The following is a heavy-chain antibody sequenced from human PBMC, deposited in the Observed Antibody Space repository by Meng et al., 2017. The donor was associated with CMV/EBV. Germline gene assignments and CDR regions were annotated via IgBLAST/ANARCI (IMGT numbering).Heavy chain of an antibody. CDR3: ASRYDFWSGYYYYGMDV. Sequence: GGSLRLSCAASGFTFSSYSMNWVRQAPGKGLEWVSSISSSSYIYYADSVKGRFTISRDNAKNSLYLQMNSLRAEDTTVYYCASRYDFWSGYYYYGMDVWGQGTTVTVSS. CDR1: GFTFSSYS. CDR2: ISSSSYI. D-gene: IGHD3-3*01. V-gene: IGHV3-21*01. J-gene: IGHJ6*02.